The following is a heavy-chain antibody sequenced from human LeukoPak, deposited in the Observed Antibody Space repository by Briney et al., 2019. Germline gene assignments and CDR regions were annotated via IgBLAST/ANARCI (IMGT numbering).Heavy chain of an antibody. CDR1: GGSISSGYYY. CDR3: ARYCSGTDYYYYYMGV. CDR2: IYYSGST. V-gene: IGHV4-30-4*08. D-gene: IGHD2-15*01. J-gene: IGHJ6*03. Sequence: PSQTLSLTCTVSGGSISSGYYYWSWIRQPPGKGLERIGYIYYSGSTYYNPSLKSRITLSVDTSKNQFSLKLSSVIAADTAVYYCARYCSGTDYYYYYMGVWGKGTTVTVSS.